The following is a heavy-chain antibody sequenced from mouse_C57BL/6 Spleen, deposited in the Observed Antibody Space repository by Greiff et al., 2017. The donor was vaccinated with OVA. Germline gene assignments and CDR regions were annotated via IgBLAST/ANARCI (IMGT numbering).Heavy chain of an antibody. J-gene: IGHJ4*01. Sequence: VQLQQPGAELVKPGASVKLSCTASGYTFTSYWITWVKQRPGQGLEWIGDIFPGSGSTNYNEKFKSKATLTVDTSSSTAYMQLSRLTSEDAADYYSAGSDGSSHHAMDYWGQGTSVTVSS. CDR2: IFPGSGST. CDR3: AGSDGSSHHAMDY. D-gene: IGHD1-1*01. CDR1: GYTFTSYW. V-gene: IGHV1-55*01.